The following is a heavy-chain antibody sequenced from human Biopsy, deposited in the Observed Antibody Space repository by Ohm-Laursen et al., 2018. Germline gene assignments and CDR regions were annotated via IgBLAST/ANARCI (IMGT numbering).Heavy chain of an antibody. CDR3: AKHGSGWTGDDALHI. Sequence: SETLSLTCTVSGGSISGPSWSWIRQAPGRGLEWVGYISYSGSTSNNPSLKSRITISVDTSKNQISLKVTSGTAADTAVYYCAKHGSGWTGDDALHIWGQGTMVTVSS. CDR2: ISYSGST. CDR1: GGSISGPS. D-gene: IGHD6-19*01. V-gene: IGHV4-59*08. J-gene: IGHJ3*02.